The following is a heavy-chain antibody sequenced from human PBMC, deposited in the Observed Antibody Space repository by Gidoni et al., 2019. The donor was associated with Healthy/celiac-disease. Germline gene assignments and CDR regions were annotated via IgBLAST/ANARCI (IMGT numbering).Heavy chain of an antibody. V-gene: IGHV1-18*01. D-gene: IGHD3-22*01. CDR2: ISAYNGNT. CDR3: AREAREDYYDSSGERYGF. CDR1: GYTFTSYG. J-gene: IGHJ4*02. Sequence: ASGYTFTSYGISWVRQAPGQGLEWMGWISAYNGNTNYAQKLQGRVTMTTDTSTSTAYMERRSLRSDDTAVYYCAREAREDYYDSSGERYGFWGQGTLVTVSS.